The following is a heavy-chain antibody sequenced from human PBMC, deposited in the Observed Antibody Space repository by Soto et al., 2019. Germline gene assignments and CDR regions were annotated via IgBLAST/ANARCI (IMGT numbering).Heavy chain of an antibody. J-gene: IGHJ5*02. CDR2: TYYSGST. CDR3: ARAGAHMGFDP. Sequence: SETLSLTCTVSGGSVSSGSYYWSWIRQPPGKGLEWIGYTYYSGSTNYNPSLKSRVTISVDTSKNQFSLKLSSVTAADTAVYYCARAGAHMGFDPWGQGTLVTVSS. CDR1: GGSVSSGSYY. V-gene: IGHV4-61*01. D-gene: IGHD2-21*01.